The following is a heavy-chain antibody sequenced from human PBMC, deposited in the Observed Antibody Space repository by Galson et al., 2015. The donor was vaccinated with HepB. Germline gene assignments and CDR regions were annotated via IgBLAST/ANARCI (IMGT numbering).Heavy chain of an antibody. J-gene: IGHJ4*02. Sequence: SLRLSCAASGFTLSNAWMSWVRQAPGKGLGWVGRIKSKTDGGTTDYAAPVKGRFTISRDDSKNTLYLQMNSLKTEDTAVYYCTTDRYGDYEFFDYWGQGTLVTVSS. CDR3: TTDRYGDYEFFDY. CDR2: IKSKTDGGTT. D-gene: IGHD4-17*01. CDR1: GFTLSNAW. V-gene: IGHV3-15*01.